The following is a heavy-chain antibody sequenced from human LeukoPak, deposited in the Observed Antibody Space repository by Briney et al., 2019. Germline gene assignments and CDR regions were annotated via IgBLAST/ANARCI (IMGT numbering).Heavy chain of an antibody. J-gene: IGHJ4*02. CDR2: ISSSSSYI. CDR3: ARDGGLYCSSTSCYDGLDY. D-gene: IGHD2-2*01. V-gene: IGHV3-21*01. Sequence: GGSLRLSCAASGFTFSSYSMNWVRQAPGKGLEWVSSISSSSSYIYYADSVKGRFTISRDNAKNSLYLQMNSLRAEDTAAYYCARDGGLYCSSTSCYDGLDYWGQGTLVTVSS. CDR1: GFTFSSYS.